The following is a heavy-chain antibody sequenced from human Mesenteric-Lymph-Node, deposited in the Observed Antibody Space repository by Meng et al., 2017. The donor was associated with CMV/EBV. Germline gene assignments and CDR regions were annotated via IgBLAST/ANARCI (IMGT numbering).Heavy chain of an antibody. D-gene: IGHD3-3*01. Sequence: GGSLRLSCAASGFTFSSYTMNWVRQAPGKGLEWVSSISSSSSSIYYADSVKGRFTISRDNAKNSLYLQMNSLRAEDTAVYYCARGGDYDFWSGFYYYGMDVWGQGTTVTVSS. CDR3: ARGGDYDFWSGFYYYGMDV. CDR1: GFTFSSYT. CDR2: ISSSSSSI. J-gene: IGHJ6*02. V-gene: IGHV3-21*01.